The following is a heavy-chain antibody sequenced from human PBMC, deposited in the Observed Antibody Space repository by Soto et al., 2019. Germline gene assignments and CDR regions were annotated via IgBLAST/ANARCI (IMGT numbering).Heavy chain of an antibody. CDR3: ARDRPRLMLVPAVSFDY. V-gene: IGHV3-21*01. D-gene: IGHD2-2*01. Sequence: PVGSLRLSCAASGFTFSSYSMNWVRQAPGKGLEWVSSISSSSSYIYYADSVKGRFTISRDNAKNSLYLQMNSLRAEDTAVYYCARDRPRLMLVPAVSFDYWGQGTLVTFSS. J-gene: IGHJ4*02. CDR2: ISSSSSYI. CDR1: GFTFSSYS.